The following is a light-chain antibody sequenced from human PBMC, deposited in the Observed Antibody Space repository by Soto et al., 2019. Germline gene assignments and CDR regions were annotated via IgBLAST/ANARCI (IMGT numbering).Light chain of an antibody. CDR3: QQYDNLPIT. J-gene: IGKJ5*01. CDR1: QDISNY. Sequence: DIQMTQSPYSLSASVGDRVTITCQASQDISNYLNWYQQKPGKAPKLLIYDASNLETGVPSRFSGSGSGTDFTFTISSPQPEDIATYYCQQYDNLPITFGQGTRLEIK. V-gene: IGKV1-33*01. CDR2: DAS.